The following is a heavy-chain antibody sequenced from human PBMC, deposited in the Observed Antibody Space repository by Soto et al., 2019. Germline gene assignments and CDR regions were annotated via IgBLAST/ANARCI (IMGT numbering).Heavy chain of an antibody. J-gene: IGHJ4*01. CDR3: AKPVYNWNDGFFDY. CDR2: ISYDGVNK. CDR1: GFTFSTYG. V-gene: IGHV3-30*18. D-gene: IGHD1-1*01. Sequence: HPGGSLRLSCAASGFTFSTYGMHWVRQAPGKGLEWVAVISYDGVNKYYADSVKGRFTISRDNSKNTLYLQMNSLRAEDTAVYYCAKPVYNWNDGFFDYWVHGT.